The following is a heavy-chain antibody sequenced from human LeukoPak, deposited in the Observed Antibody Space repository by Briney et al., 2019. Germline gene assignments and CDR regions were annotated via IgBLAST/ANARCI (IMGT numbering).Heavy chain of an antibody. CDR1: GFTFSSYW. J-gene: IGHJ4*02. CDR3: ARVGRYCTNGVCAYFDY. Sequence: PGGSLRLSCAASGFTFSSYWMHWVRQAPGKGPVWVSRINSDGSSTSYADSVKGRFTISRDNAKNTLYMQMNSLRAEETAVYFCARVGRYCTNGVCAYFDYWGQGTLVTVSS. D-gene: IGHD2-8*01. V-gene: IGHV3-74*01. CDR2: INSDGSST.